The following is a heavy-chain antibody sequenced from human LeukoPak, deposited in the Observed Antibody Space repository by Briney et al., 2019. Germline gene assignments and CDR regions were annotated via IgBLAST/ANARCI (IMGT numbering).Heavy chain of an antibody. D-gene: IGHD6-13*01. V-gene: IGHV3-64D*06. CDR3: VKHYSSSWYPYYFDY. CDR2: ISSSGGTT. Sequence: PGGSLRLSCSASGFTFSSYGMYWVRQAPGKGLEYVSAISSSGGTTYYADSVKGRFTISRDNSKNTLYLQVSSLRTEDTAVYYCVKHYSSSWYPYYFDYWGQGTLVTVSS. J-gene: IGHJ4*02. CDR1: GFTFSSYG.